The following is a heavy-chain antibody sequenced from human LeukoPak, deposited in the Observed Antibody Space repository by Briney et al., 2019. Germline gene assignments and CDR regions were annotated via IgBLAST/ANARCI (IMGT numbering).Heavy chain of an antibody. D-gene: IGHD5-12*01. CDR2: IYPGDSDT. V-gene: IGHV5-51*01. CDR1: GYSFNSYW. J-gene: IGHJ4*02. Sequence: GESLKISCKGSGYSFNSYWIAWVRQMPGKGLEWLGIIYPGDSDTRYSPAFKGQVTISADKSISSAYLQWSSLKPSDTAMYYCARLSGHTTPFDYWGQGTLVTVSS. CDR3: ARLSGHTTPFDY.